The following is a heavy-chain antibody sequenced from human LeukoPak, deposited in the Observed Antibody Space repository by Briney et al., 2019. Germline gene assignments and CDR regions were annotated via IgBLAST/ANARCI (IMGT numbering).Heavy chain of an antibody. Sequence: GGSLRLSCAASGFTFSSYAMSWVRQAPGKGLEWVSAISGSGGSTYYADSVKGRFTISRDNSKNTLYLQMNSLRAEDTAVYYCAKDNMVRGVLPPLSYGMDVWGQGTTVTVSS. CDR2: ISGSGGST. J-gene: IGHJ6*02. CDR1: GFTFSSYA. D-gene: IGHD3-10*01. CDR3: AKDNMVRGVLPPLSYGMDV. V-gene: IGHV3-23*01.